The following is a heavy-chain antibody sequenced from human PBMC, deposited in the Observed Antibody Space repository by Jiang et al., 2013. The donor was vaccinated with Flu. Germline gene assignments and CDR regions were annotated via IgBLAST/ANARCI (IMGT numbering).Heavy chain of an antibody. CDR1: GGSFSGYY. CDR2: INHSGST. J-gene: IGHJ5*02. Sequence: LLKPSETLSLTCAVYGGSFSGYYWSWIRQPPGKGLEWIGEINHSGSTNYNPSLKSRVTISVDTSKNQFSLKPSSVTAADTAVYYCARFPEGSDWFDPWGQGTLVTVSS. CDR3: ARFPEGSDWFDP. V-gene: IGHV4-34*01. D-gene: IGHD3-10*01.